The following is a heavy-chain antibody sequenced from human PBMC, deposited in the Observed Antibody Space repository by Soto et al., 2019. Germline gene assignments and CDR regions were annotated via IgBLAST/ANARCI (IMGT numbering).Heavy chain of an antibody. CDR3: ARVLSGSYYYYFDY. CDR2: IYYSGST. V-gene: IGHV4-39*01. CDR1: GGSISSSSYY. D-gene: IGHD1-26*01. Sequence: SDTLSLTCTVSGGSISSSSYYWGWIRQPPGKGLEWIGCIYYSGSTYYNPSLKSRVTISVDTSKNQFSLKLSSVTAADTAVYYCARVLSGSYYYYFDYWGQGTLVTVSS. J-gene: IGHJ4*02.